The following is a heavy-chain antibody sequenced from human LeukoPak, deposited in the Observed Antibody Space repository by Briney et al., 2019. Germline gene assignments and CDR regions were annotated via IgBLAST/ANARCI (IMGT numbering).Heavy chain of an antibody. D-gene: IGHD3-10*01. CDR2: IKQDGSEK. CDR3: AGTVSGDLDY. J-gene: IGHJ4*02. CDR1: GFTFSSYA. Sequence: GGSLRLSCAASGFTFSSYAMSWVRQAPGKGLEWVANIKQDGSEKYYVDSVKGRFTISRDNAKNSLYLQMNSLRAEDTAVYYCAGTVSGDLDYWGQGTLVTVSS. V-gene: IGHV3-7*01.